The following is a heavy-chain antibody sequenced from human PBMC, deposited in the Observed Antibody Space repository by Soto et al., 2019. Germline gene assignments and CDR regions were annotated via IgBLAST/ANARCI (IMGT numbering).Heavy chain of an antibody. Sequence: ASVKVSCKASGYTFISYDINWVRQATGQGLEWMGWMNPNSGNTGYAQKFQGRVTMTRNTSISTAYMELSSLRSEDTAVYYCARVSAGYIWGSYRPAADAFDIWGQGTMVTVSS. CDR1: GYTFISYD. CDR2: MNPNSGNT. CDR3: ARVSAGYIWGSYRPAADAFDI. J-gene: IGHJ3*02. D-gene: IGHD3-16*02. V-gene: IGHV1-8*01.